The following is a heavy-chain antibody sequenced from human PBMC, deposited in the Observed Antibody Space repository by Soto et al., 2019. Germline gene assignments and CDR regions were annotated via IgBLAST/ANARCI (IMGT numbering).Heavy chain of an antibody. Sequence: QITLKESVPPLGKPTQTLTLTCTFSGFSLSTSGVGVGWIRQPPGKPLEWLALISWDDDKRYSPSLKSRPTNTKETSKNQVVLTMTNMDPVDTTTYYCAHSRNLEDYYDSTHYFDYWGQGTLVTVSS. CDR1: GFSLSTSGVG. V-gene: IGHV2-5*02. D-gene: IGHD3-22*01. CDR3: AHSRNLEDYYDSTHYFDY. J-gene: IGHJ4*02. CDR2: ISWDDDK.